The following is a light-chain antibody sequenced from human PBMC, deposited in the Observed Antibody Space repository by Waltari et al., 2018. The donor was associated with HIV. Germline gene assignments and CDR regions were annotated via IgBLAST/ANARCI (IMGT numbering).Light chain of an antibody. CDR1: QSIYSY. J-gene: IGKJ4*01. CDR2: AAS. Sequence: DIQMNQSPSSPSASVGDRVNLPCRASQSIYSYLNWYQLKAGKAPKLLISAASRLQSGVPSRFSGSGSRTDFTLTISSLQPDDFATYYCQQSFSGPRTFGQGTKVEIK. V-gene: IGKV1-39*01. CDR3: QQSFSGPRT.